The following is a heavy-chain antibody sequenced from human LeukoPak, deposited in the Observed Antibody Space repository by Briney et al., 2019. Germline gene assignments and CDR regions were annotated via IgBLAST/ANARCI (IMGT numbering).Heavy chain of an antibody. CDR3: ARGGPQGTTVLYFRR. CDR1: GFTFSSYS. Sequence: PGGSLRLSCAASGFTFSSYSMKWVRQAPGKGLEWVSSISSSSSYIYYADSVKGRFTISRDNAKNSLYLQMNSLRAEDTAVYYCARGGPQGTTVLYFRRWGQGTLVTVSS. D-gene: IGHD4-4*01. J-gene: IGHJ4*02. V-gene: IGHV3-21*01. CDR2: ISSSSSYI.